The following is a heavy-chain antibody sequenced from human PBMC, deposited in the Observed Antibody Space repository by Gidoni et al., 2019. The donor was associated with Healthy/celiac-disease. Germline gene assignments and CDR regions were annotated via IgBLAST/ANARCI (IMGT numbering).Heavy chain of an antibody. J-gene: IGHJ6*04. CDR3: AKDLSRGAGPLDV. Sequence: EVQLLESGGGLVQPGGSLRLSCAASGFTFSSYAMSGVRQAPGKGLGWVSAISGSGGSTYYADSVKGRFTISRDNSKNTLYLQMNSLRAEDTAVYYCAKDLSRGAGPLDVWGKGTTVTVSS. V-gene: IGHV3-23*01. CDR1: GFTFSSYA. CDR2: ISGSGGST. D-gene: IGHD1-26*01.